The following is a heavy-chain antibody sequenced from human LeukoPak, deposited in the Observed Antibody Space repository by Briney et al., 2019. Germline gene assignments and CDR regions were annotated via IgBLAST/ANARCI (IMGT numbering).Heavy chain of an antibody. Sequence: GESLKISCKISGDRLTNNWIGWVRQVPGKGLEWMGLIYPGNSDTRYSPLFQGQVTLSVDRSISTVYLHWSGLKASDTAIYYCARFALTSSLDYWGQGTLVTVSS. J-gene: IGHJ4*02. D-gene: IGHD6-13*01. CDR2: IYPGNSDT. V-gene: IGHV5-51*01. CDR1: GDRLTNNW. CDR3: ARFALTSSLDY.